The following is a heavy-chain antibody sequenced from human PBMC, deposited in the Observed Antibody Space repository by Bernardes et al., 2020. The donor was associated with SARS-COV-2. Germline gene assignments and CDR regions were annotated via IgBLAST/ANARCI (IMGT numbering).Heavy chain of an antibody. Sequence: GPTLVKPTQTLRLTCTFSGFSLTTSGVGVGWIRQPPGKALEWLALIYWDDDKRYSPSLRSRLTITTDTSKNQVVLTMTNMDPVDTATYYCARSFYDAGGYPNWFDPWGQGTLVTVSS. D-gene: IGHD3-22*01. V-gene: IGHV2-5*02. CDR3: ARSFYDAGGYPNWFDP. J-gene: IGHJ5*02. CDR2: IYWDDDK. CDR1: GFSLTTSGVG.